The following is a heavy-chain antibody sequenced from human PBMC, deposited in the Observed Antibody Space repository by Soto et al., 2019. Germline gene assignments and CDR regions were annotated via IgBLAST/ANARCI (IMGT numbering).Heavy chain of an antibody. V-gene: IGHV5-51*01. D-gene: IGHD1-26*01. CDR3: ARHLGATSSSGFFDY. Sequence: GESLKISCKGSGYSFTSYWIGWVRQMPGKGLEWMGIIYPGDSDTRYSPSFQGQVTISADKSISTAYLQWSSLKASDTAMYYCARHLGATSSSGFFDYPGQGTLVTLPS. CDR2: IYPGDSDT. CDR1: GYSFTSYW. J-gene: IGHJ4*02.